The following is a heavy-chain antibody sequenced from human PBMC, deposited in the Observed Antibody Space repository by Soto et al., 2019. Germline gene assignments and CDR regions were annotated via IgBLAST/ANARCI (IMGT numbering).Heavy chain of an antibody. CDR3: ARDPGRHYYMDV. CDR1: GGSISSGGYY. J-gene: IGHJ6*03. CDR2: IYYSGST. V-gene: IGHV4-31*03. Sequence: QVQLQESGPGLVKPSQTLSLTCTVSGGSISSGGYYWSWIRQHPGKGLEWIGYIYYSGSTYYNPSLKSRVTISVDTFKNQVSRMLSSVTAADTAVYHWARDPGRHYYMDVWGKGTTVTVSS.